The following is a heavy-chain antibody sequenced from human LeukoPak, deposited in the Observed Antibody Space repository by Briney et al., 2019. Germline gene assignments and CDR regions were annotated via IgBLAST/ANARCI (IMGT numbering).Heavy chain of an antibody. D-gene: IGHD2-21*02. CDR1: GGSFSGYY. J-gene: IGHJ4*02. CDR3: ARSDGYFDY. V-gene: IGHV4-34*01. Sequence: PSETLSLTCAVYGGSFSGYYWSWIRQPPGKGLEWIGEINHSGSTNYNPSLKSRVTISVDTSKNQFSLQLNSVTPEDTAVYYCARSDGYFDYWGQGILVTVSS. CDR2: INHSGST.